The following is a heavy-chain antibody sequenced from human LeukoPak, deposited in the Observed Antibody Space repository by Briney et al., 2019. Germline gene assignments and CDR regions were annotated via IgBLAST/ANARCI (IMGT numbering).Heavy chain of an antibody. Sequence: SETLSLTCAVYGGSFSGYYWGWIRQPPGKGLEWIGEINHSGSTNYNPSLKSRVTISVDTPKNQFSLKLSSVTAADTAVYYCARGRFLEWSHYFYYYGVDVWGQGTTVTVSS. CDR1: GGSFSGYY. J-gene: IGHJ6*02. D-gene: IGHD3-3*01. CDR3: ARGRFLEWSHYFYYYGVDV. CDR2: INHSGST. V-gene: IGHV4-34*01.